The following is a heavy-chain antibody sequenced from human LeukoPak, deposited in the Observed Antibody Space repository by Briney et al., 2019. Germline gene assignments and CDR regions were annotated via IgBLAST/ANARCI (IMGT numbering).Heavy chain of an antibody. D-gene: IGHD6-19*01. CDR3: ARPVEY. CDR2: IKGDGTRV. CDR1: GFTFSGFA. J-gene: IGHJ4*02. V-gene: IGHV3-7*01. Sequence: PGGSLRLSCAASGFTFSGFAMSWIRQAPGKGLEWVANIKGDGTRVYYVDSVNGRFTISRDNAKNSLYLQMNSLRAEDTAVYYCARPVEYWGQGTLVTVSS.